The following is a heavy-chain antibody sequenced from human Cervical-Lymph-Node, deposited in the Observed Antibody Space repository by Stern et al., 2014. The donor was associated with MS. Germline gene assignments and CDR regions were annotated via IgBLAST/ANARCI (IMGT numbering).Heavy chain of an antibody. CDR2: IDPGDSEN. D-gene: IGHD1-26*01. CDR1: GYIFTSYW. Sequence: VQLVQSGAEVKKPGDSLTISCRASGYIFTSYWIGWVRRMPGRGLEWMEIIDPGDSENRNSPSFEGQVTMSADKSTSTAFLQWNSLKVSDSGLYYCARSGAVGGELQYWGQGTRVTVSS. CDR3: ARSGAVGGELQY. J-gene: IGHJ4*02. V-gene: IGHV5-51*03.